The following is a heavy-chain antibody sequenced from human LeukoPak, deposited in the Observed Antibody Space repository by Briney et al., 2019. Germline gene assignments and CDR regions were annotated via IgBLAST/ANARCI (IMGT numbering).Heavy chain of an antibody. CDR3: ARIMVRGVTIFDY. Sequence: SETLSLTCTVSGGSISSYYWSWLRQPPGKGLEWIGYIYHSGSTYYNPSLKSRVTISVDRSKNQFSLKLSSVTAADTAVYYCARIMVRGVTIFDYWGQGTLVTVSS. J-gene: IGHJ4*02. CDR2: IYHSGST. V-gene: IGHV4-59*12. D-gene: IGHD3-10*01. CDR1: GGSISSYY.